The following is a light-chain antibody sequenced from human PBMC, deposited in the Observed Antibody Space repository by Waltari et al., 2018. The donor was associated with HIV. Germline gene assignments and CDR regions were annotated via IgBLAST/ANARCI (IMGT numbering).Light chain of an antibody. Sequence: QSVLTQPPSASGTPGQRVTISCSGGSSNIGTYSVNWYQQVPGTAPKLLIYNNNQWPSVVPDRFSGSKSGTSASLAISGLQSEDEADYYCATWEHRLNGPIFGGGTRLTVL. CDR1: SSNIGTYS. V-gene: IGLV1-44*01. CDR2: NNN. J-gene: IGLJ2*01. CDR3: ATWEHRLNGPI.